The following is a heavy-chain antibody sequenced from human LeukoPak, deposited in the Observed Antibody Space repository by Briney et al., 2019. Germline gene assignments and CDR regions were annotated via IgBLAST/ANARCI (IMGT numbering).Heavy chain of an antibody. CDR3: VRVGGASSILSAFDI. J-gene: IGHJ3*02. D-gene: IGHD6-6*01. Sequence: SETLSLTCTVSGGSINSYYWSWIRQPPGKGLEWIGYIYYSETINYNPSLTSRVIISLDTSKNQVSLKLTSVTAADTAVYYCVRVGGASSILSAFDIWGQGAMVTVSS. CDR1: GGSINSYY. V-gene: IGHV4-59*01. CDR2: IYYSETI.